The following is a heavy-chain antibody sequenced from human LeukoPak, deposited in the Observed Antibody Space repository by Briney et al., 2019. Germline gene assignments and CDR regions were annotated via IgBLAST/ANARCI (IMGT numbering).Heavy chain of an antibody. J-gene: IGHJ4*02. CDR2: IYGGERT. D-gene: IGHD3-10*01. CDR3: ARANSGVGYSDF. V-gene: IGHV4-39*07. CDR1: TGSFTNGNYY. Sequence: PSETLSLTCTVSTGSFTNGNYYWGWIRQTPGRGLEWIGSIYGGERTYYIPSLKSRVTISIDTSKNQFSLKLSSVTAADTAVYYCARANSGVGYSDFWGQGTLVTVSS.